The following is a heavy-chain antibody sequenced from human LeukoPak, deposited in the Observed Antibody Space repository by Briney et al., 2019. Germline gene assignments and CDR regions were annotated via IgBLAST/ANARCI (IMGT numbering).Heavy chain of an antibody. CDR3: ARGDDWFDY. D-gene: IGHD3-9*01. CDR1: GYTFTGYY. Sequence: GASVKVSCKASGYTFTGYYMHWVRQAPGQGLEWMGWISPNSGATNCAQKFQGRVTMTRDTSLITTYMELSRLRSDDTAVYYCARGDDWFDYWGQGTLVTVSS. V-gene: IGHV1-2*02. CDR2: ISPNSGAT. J-gene: IGHJ4*02.